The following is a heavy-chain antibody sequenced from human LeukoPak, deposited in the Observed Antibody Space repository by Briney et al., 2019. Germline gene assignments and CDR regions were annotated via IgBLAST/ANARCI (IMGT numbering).Heavy chain of an antibody. CDR2: IRYDGSNK. CDR3: AKDRGRDYDILTGYYYMDV. CDR1: GFTFSSYG. J-gene: IGHJ6*03. D-gene: IGHD3-9*01. Sequence: GGSLRLSCAASGFTFSSYGMHWVRQAPGKGLEWVAFIRYDGSNKYCADSVKGRFTISRDNSKNTLYLQMNSLRAEDTAVYYCAKDRGRDYDILTGYYYMDVWGKGTTVTVSS. V-gene: IGHV3-30*02.